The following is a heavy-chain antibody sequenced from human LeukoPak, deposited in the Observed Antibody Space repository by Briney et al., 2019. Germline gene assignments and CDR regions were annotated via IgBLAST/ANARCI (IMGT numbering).Heavy chain of an antibody. J-gene: IGHJ5*02. Sequence: PGGSLRLSCAASGFTFSNAWMSWVRQAPGKGLEWVGRIKSKTDGGTTDYATPVKGRFTISRDDSKNTLYLQMNSLKTEDTAVYYCTPERFDDSSGYYNWFDPWGQGTLVTVSS. CDR2: IKSKTDGGTT. V-gene: IGHV3-15*01. D-gene: IGHD3-22*01. CDR1: GFTFSNAW. CDR3: TPERFDDSSGYYNWFDP.